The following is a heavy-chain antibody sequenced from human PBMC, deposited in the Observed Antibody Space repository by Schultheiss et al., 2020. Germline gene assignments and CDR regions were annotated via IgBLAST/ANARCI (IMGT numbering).Heavy chain of an antibody. J-gene: IGHJ3*02. CDR2: IYYSGST. V-gene: IGHV4-61*08. D-gene: IGHD4-17*01. Sequence: SETLSLTCTVSGGSIRTDDHYWSWIRQPPGKGLEWIGYIYYSGSTNYNPSLKSRVTISVDTSKNQFSLKVSSVTAADTAVYYCARYGSSDAFDIWGQGTMVTVSS. CDR3: ARYGSSDAFDI. CDR1: GGSIRTDDHY.